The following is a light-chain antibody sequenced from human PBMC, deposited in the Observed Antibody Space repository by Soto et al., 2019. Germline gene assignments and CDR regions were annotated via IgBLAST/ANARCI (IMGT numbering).Light chain of an antibody. Sequence: VITLSPATLSVSQGERPSPSRTATQSVSTNLAWYQQKPGQAPRLLIYGASTRATGVPARFSGSGSGAEFTLTISSLQSEDFAVYYCQQYNHWPRTFGQGTKVDIK. CDR3: QQYNHWPRT. J-gene: IGKJ1*01. V-gene: IGKV3-15*01. CDR2: GAS. CDR1: QSVSTN.